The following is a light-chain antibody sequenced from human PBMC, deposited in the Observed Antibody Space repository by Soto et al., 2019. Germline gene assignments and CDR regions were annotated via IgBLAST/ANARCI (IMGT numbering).Light chain of an antibody. J-gene: IGLJ2*01. V-gene: IGLV1-44*01. CDR3: PSWDGSLNGVV. CDR2: SNN. Sequence: QSVLTQPPSASGTPGQRVTIPCSGSSSNIGSNTVNWYQQLPGTAPKHLIYSNNQRPSGVPDRFSGSKSGTSASLAISGLQAEDEADYYCPSWDGSLNGVVFGGGTKLTVL. CDR1: SSNIGSNT.